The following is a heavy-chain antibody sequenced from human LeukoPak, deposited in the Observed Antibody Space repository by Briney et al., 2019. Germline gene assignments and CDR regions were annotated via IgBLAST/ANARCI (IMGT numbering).Heavy chain of an antibody. CDR1: GFTFSNYA. J-gene: IGHJ4*02. V-gene: IGHV3-23*01. Sequence: GGSLRLSCAASGFTFSNYAMSWVRQAPGKGLEWVSGISGSGTSTYYADSVKGRFTISRDNAKNSLYLQMDSLRAEDTAVYYCARDFLHSSTSRPFDYWGQGTLVTVSS. CDR2: ISGSGTST. D-gene: IGHD2-2*01. CDR3: ARDFLHSSTSRPFDY.